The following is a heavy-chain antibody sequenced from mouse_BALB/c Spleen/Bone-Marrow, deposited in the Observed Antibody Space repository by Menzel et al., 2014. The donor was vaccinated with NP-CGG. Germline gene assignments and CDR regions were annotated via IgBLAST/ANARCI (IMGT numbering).Heavy chain of an antibody. CDR3: ARPGTWGYFDY. CDR1: GFDFSRYW. CDR2: INPDSSTI. D-gene: IGHD4-1*01. Sequence: EVKLVESGGGLVQPGGSLKLSCAASGFDFSRYWVSWVRQAPGKGLEWIGEINPDSSTINYTPSLKDKFIISRDNAKNTLYLQMSKVRSEDTALYYCARPGTWGYFDYWGQGTTLTVSS. V-gene: IGHV4-1*02. J-gene: IGHJ2*01.